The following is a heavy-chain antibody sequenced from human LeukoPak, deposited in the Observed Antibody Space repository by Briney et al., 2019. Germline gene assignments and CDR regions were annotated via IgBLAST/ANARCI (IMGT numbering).Heavy chain of an antibody. D-gene: IGHD7-27*01. Sequence: GGSLRLSCAASGFTFSSYAMHWVRQAPGKGLEWVSVIYSGGSTYYADSVKGRFTISRDNSKNTLYLQMNSLRAEDTAVYYCARDQITGAGDYYYGMDVWGQGTTVTVSS. CDR3: ARDQITGAGDYYYGMDV. V-gene: IGHV3-66*01. CDR1: GFTFSSYA. CDR2: IYSGGST. J-gene: IGHJ6*02.